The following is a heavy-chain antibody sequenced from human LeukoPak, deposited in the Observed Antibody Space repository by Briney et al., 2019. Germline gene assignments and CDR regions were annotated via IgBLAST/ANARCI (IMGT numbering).Heavy chain of an antibody. Sequence: ASVKVSCKASGYNFNRYGIGSVRQAPRQGLEWMGWITAGNGNTNYAQKVQGRVTMTTDTSTSTAYMELRSLRSDDTAVYFCARDLARGDSYGYNAFDIWGQGTMVTVSS. D-gene: IGHD5-18*01. V-gene: IGHV1-18*01. CDR1: GYNFNRYG. CDR2: ITAGNGNT. J-gene: IGHJ3*02. CDR3: ARDLARGDSYGYNAFDI.